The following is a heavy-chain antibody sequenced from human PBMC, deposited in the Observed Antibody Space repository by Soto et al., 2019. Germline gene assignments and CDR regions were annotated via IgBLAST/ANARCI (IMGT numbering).Heavy chain of an antibody. CDR3: AKDGTSYYDSSGYYGYAFDI. Sequence: VGSLRLSCAASGFTFSSYAMSWVRQAPGKGLEWVSAISGSGGSTYYADSVKGRFTISRDNSKNTLYLQMNSLRDEDTAVYYCAKDGTSYYDSSGYYGYAFDIWGQGTMLTVSS. CDR2: ISGSGGST. J-gene: IGHJ3*02. V-gene: IGHV3-23*01. CDR1: GFTFSSYA. D-gene: IGHD3-22*01.